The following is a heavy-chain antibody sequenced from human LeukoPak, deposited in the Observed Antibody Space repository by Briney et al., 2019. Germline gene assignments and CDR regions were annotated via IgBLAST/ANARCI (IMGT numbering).Heavy chain of an antibody. V-gene: IGHV3-48*01. CDR3: ARDPLSSSSFDP. Sequence: GGSLRLSCAASGFTFSSYSMNWVRQAPGKGLEWVSYIGSRSATIYYADSVKGRFTISRDNAKNSLYLQMNSLRAEDTAVYYCARDPLSSSSFDPWGQGTLVTVSS. CDR1: GFTFSSYS. D-gene: IGHD6-13*01. CDR2: IGSRSATI. J-gene: IGHJ5*02.